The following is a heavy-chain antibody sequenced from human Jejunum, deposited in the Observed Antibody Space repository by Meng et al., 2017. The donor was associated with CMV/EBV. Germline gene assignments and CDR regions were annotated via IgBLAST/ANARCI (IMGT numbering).Heavy chain of an antibody. D-gene: IGHD2-21*01. CDR2: IYYTGAT. V-gene: IGHV4-59*01. Sequence: VSGASMKSNYWSWIRQPPGKGLGWIGNIYYTGATNYNPSLKSRVIILIDTSNRQFSLQVGSVTTADTAVYYCARGSRASGGDFDYWGQGTLVTVSS. J-gene: IGHJ4*02. CDR3: ARGSRASGGDFDY. CDR1: GASMKSNY.